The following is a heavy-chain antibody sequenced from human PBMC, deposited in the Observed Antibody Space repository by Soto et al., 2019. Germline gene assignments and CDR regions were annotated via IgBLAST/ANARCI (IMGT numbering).Heavy chain of an antibody. J-gene: IGHJ4*02. CDR3: ARVNDFWSGLFFDY. CDR1: GFPFSSYW. CDR2: IKQDGSEK. Sequence: PGGSLRLSCAASGFPFSSYWMSWVRQAPGKGLEWVANIKQDGSEKYYVDSVKGRFTISRDNAKNSLYLQMNSLRAEDTAVYYCARVNDFWSGLFFDYWGQGTLVTVSS. D-gene: IGHD3-3*01. V-gene: IGHV3-7*05.